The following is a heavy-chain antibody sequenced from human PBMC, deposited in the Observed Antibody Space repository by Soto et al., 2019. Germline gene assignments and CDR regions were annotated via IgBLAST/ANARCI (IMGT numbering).Heavy chain of an antibody. CDR2: IYYSGST. CDR1: GGSISSRGYH. Sequence: SETLSLTCTVSGGSISSRGYHWSWIRQPPGKGLEWIGCIYYSGSTYYNPSLKSRVTMSLDTSKNQISVKLSSVTAADTAFYFWARERSSGMTGFLAYGGQGPPVPVPS. D-gene: IGHD6-25*01. CDR3: ARERSSGMTGFLAY. J-gene: IGHJ4*02. V-gene: IGHV4-30-4*01.